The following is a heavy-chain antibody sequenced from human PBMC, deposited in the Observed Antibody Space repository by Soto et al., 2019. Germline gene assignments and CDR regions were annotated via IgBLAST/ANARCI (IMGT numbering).Heavy chain of an antibody. CDR1: GFTFSIYA. V-gene: IGHV3-23*01. D-gene: IGHD3-22*01. Sequence: PGGSLRLSCAASGFTFSIYAMSWVRQAPGKGLEWVSGISGGGSGGSTYYADSVKGRFAISRDNSKNTLYLQMNSLRAEDTAVYYCAKDSTYYYDSSGRPPFFDIWGQGTMVTVSS. CDR3: AKDSTYYYDSSGRPPFFDI. CDR2: ISGGGSGGST. J-gene: IGHJ3*02.